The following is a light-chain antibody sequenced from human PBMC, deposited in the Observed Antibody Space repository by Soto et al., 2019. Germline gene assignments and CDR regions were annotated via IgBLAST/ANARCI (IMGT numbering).Light chain of an antibody. CDR3: RSYDSSLSGSV. Sequence: QSVLTQPPSVSGAPGQRVTISCTGSSSNIGAGYDVHWYQQLPGTAPKLLIYGNSNRPSGVPDRFSGSKSGTSASLAITGVQDEDEDDYYCRSYDSSLSGSVFGGGTQLTVL. CDR2: GNS. V-gene: IGLV1-40*01. CDR1: SSNIGAGYD. J-gene: IGLJ2*01.